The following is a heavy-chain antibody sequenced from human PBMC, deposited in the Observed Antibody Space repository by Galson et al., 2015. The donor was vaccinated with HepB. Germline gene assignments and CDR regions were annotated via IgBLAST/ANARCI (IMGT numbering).Heavy chain of an antibody. Sequence: SLRLSCAASGFAFGSYAMGWVRQTPGKGLEWVSGITGRSDYTYYADSVKGRFTVSRDNSKNTLYLHIKSLRVEDTALYYCAKATDYDFWSGHFDPWGPGTLVTVAS. V-gene: IGHV3-23*01. CDR3: AKATDYDFWSGHFDP. D-gene: IGHD3-3*01. CDR1: GFAFGSYA. CDR2: ITGRSDYT. J-gene: IGHJ5*02.